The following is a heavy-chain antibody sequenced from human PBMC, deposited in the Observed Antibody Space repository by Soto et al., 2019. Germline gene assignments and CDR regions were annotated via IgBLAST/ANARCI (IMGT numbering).Heavy chain of an antibody. Sequence: GASVKVSCKASGGTFSSYTISWVRQAPGQGLEWMGRIIPILGIANYAQKFQGRVTITADKSTSTAYMELSSLRSEDTTVYYCARYRGLYCSSTSCFDYWGQGTLVTVSS. CDR3: ARYRGLYCSSTSCFDY. V-gene: IGHV1-69*02. CDR1: GGTFSSYT. J-gene: IGHJ4*02. D-gene: IGHD2-2*01. CDR2: IIPILGIA.